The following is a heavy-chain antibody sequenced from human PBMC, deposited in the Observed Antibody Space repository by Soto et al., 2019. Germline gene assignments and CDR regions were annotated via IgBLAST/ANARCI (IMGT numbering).Heavy chain of an antibody. CDR2: ISGSGGST. Sequence: EVPLLESGGGLVQPGGSLRLSFAASGFTFSSYAMSWVRQAPGKGLEWVSAISGSGGSTYYADSVKGRFTISRDNSKNTLYLQMNSLRAEDTAVYYCAKDLLIRAAAGPWGQGTLVTVSS. D-gene: IGHD6-13*01. J-gene: IGHJ4*02. CDR3: AKDLLIRAAAGP. V-gene: IGHV3-23*01. CDR1: GFTFSSYA.